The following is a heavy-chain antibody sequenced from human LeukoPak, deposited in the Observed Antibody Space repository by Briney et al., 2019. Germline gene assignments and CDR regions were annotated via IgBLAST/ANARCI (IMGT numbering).Heavy chain of an antibody. D-gene: IGHD6-6*01. Sequence: GRSLRLSCAASGFIFSNYGMPWVRQAPGKGLEWVALISYDGSNKYYTDSVKGRFTISRDNSKNTQWLQMNSLGPDDTAIYYCTKGPYRSSSVGSETDFWGQGTLVTVSS. CDR1: GFIFSNYG. V-gene: IGHV3-30*18. J-gene: IGHJ4*02. CDR3: TKGPYRSSSVGSETDF. CDR2: ISYDGSNK.